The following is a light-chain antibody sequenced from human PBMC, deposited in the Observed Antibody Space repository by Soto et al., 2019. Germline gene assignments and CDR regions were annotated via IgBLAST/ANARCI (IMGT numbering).Light chain of an antibody. CDR3: VAWDDNLSSRV. V-gene: IGLV1-47*01. CDR1: RSNIGSAI. J-gene: IGLJ7*01. Sequence: QSVLTQPPSLSGTPGQTVTISCIGSRSNIGSAIVHWYQQLPGTAPKHLIYMNSHRPSGVPDRFSASKSGTSASLVITGLRPEDEADYFCVAWDDNLSSRVFGGGTQLTVL. CDR2: MNS.